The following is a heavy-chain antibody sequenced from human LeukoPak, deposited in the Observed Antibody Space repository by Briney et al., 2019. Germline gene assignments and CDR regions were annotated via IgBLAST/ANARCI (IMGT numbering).Heavy chain of an antibody. D-gene: IGHD1-1*01. CDR3: AKCNDGRTFDY. J-gene: IGHJ4*02. CDR1: GFTFSSYA. Sequence: GGSLRLSCAASGFTFSSYAMSWVRQAPGKGLEWVSAISFGGGSTYYADSVKGRFTISRNNSKNTLYLQMNSLRAEDTAVYYCAKCNDGRTFDYWGQGTLVTVSS. V-gene: IGHV3-23*01. CDR2: ISFGGGST.